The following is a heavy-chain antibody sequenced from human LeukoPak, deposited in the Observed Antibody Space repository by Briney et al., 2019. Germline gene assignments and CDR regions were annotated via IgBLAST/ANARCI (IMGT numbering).Heavy chain of an antibody. V-gene: IGHV3-23*01. J-gene: IGHJ4*02. Sequence: GGSLRLSCAAPGFTFSSYAMSWVRQAPGKGLEWVSGISVSGGDTYYADSVKGRFTISRDNSKNTLYLQMNSLRAEDTAVYYCAKDQRPGNWGQGTLVTVSS. CDR3: AKDQRPGN. CDR1: GFTFSSYA. CDR2: ISVSGGDT.